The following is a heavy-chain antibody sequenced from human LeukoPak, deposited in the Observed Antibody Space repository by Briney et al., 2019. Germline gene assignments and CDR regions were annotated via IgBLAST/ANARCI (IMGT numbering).Heavy chain of an antibody. D-gene: IGHD6-13*01. CDR1: GGSISSSIYY. Sequence: SETLSLTCTVSGGSISSSIYYWAWIRQPPGKGLEWIGNIYYSGSTSYNPSLKSRVTISVDTSKNQFSLKLSSVTAADTAVYYCARVIAAAGTRWVDPWGQGTLVTVSS. J-gene: IGHJ5*02. CDR3: ARVIAAAGTRWVDP. V-gene: IGHV4-39*07. CDR2: IYYSGST.